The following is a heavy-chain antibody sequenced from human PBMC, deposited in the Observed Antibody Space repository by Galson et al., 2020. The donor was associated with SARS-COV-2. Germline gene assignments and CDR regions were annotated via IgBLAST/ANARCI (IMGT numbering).Heavy chain of an antibody. D-gene: IGHD3-9*01. J-gene: IGHJ4*02. CDR2: ISGSGDST. CDR3: VIAFTGYSLIDY. CDR1: GFTFSVYA. Sequence: GESLKISCAASGFTFSVYAMNWVRQAPGKGLEWVSTISGSGDSTFYVDSVKGRFTISRDNSKNTLYLQMNSLRSEDTAIYYCVIAFTGYSLIDYWGQGTLVTVSS. V-gene: IGHV3-23*01.